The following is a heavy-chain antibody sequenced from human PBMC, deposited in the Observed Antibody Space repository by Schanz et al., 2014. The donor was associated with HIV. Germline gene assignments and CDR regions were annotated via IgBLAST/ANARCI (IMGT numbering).Heavy chain of an antibody. Sequence: ESVGGLVQPGGSLRLSCAASGFTFSSYAMTWVRQAPGKGLDWVSTISGSDGDTYYADSVKGRFTISRDNSRNALYLHMNSLRADDTAIYYCVKAYSSGFSGAGSWGQGALVTVSS. CDR3: VKAYSSGFSGAGS. V-gene: IGHV3-23*01. CDR1: GFTFSSYA. J-gene: IGHJ5*02. D-gene: IGHD5-18*01. CDR2: ISGSDGDT.